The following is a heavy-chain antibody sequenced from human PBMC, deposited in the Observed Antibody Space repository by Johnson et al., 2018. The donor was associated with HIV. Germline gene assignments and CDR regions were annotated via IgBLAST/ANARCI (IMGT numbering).Heavy chain of an antibody. Sequence: VQLVESGGGVVQPGKSLRLSCVASGFTFSSCAMSWVRQAPGKGLEWVSGISGSNASTYYADSVKGRFTISRDNSKNTLFLQMNGLKTEDTAVYYCANLGDYSGNNGFDIWGRGTMVTVSS. V-gene: IGHV3-23*04. CDR1: GFTFSSCA. CDR2: ISGSNAST. CDR3: ANLGDYSGNNGFDI. J-gene: IGHJ3*02. D-gene: IGHD4-23*01.